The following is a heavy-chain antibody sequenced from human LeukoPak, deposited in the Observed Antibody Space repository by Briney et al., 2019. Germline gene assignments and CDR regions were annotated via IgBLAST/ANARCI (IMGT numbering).Heavy chain of an antibody. Sequence: ASVKVSCKASGYTFTGYYMHWVRQAPGQGLEWMGRINPNSGGTNYAQKFQGRVTMTRDTSISTAYMELSRLRSDDTAVYYCARGGSRDSYYDFWCGYSDLVRWGQGTLVTVSS. J-gene: IGHJ4*02. CDR3: ARGGSRDSYYDFWCGYSDLVR. V-gene: IGHV1-2*06. CDR2: INPNSGGT. D-gene: IGHD3-3*01. CDR1: GYTFTGYY.